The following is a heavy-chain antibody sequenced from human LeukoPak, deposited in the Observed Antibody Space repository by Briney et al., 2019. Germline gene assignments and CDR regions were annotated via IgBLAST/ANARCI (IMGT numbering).Heavy chain of an antibody. Sequence: SETLSFTCTVSGGSISSSSYYWGWIRQPPGKGLEWIGSIYYGGSTYYNPSLKSRVTISVDTSKNQFSLKLSSVTAADTAVYYCARDHLRYFDWLLQYNWFDPWGQGTLVTVSS. CDR3: ARDHLRYFDWLLQYNWFDP. CDR2: IYYGGST. D-gene: IGHD3-9*01. CDR1: GGSISSSSYY. V-gene: IGHV4-39*07. J-gene: IGHJ5*02.